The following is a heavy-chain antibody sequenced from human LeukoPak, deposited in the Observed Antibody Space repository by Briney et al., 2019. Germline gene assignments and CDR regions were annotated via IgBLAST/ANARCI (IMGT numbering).Heavy chain of an antibody. CDR1: GGSISSYY. CDR2: IYYSGST. V-gene: IGHV4-59*01. D-gene: IGHD6-19*01. J-gene: IGHJ4*02. Sequence: PSETLSLTCTVSGGSISSYYWSWIRQPPGKGLEWIGYIYYSGSTNYNPSLKSRVTISVDTSKNQFSLKLRSVTAADTAVYSCARVSGSSGCYLMLGFDYWGQGPRVTVPS. CDR3: ARVSGSSGCYLMLGFDY.